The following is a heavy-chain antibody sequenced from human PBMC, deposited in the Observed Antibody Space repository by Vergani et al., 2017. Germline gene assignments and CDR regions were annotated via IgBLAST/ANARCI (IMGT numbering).Heavy chain of an antibody. CDR2: INSDGDST. V-gene: IGHV3-74*01. Sequence: VQLVESGGGLVQPGGSLRLSCTASGFTFSNYWMQWVRQAPGKGLMWVSRINSDGDSTSYADSVKGRFTISRDNAKNTLYLQMDSLRAEDTAVYYCARGWVALGMDVWGQGTTVTVSS. D-gene: IGHD1-26*01. CDR1: GFTFSNYW. CDR3: ARGWVALGMDV. J-gene: IGHJ6*02.